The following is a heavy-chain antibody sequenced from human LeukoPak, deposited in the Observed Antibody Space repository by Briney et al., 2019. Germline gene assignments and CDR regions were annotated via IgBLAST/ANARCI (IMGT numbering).Heavy chain of an antibody. V-gene: IGHV4-39*07. CDR1: GGSISSSSYY. CDR2: IYYSGST. CDR3: ARAPVWFGFFDY. D-gene: IGHD3-10*01. J-gene: IGHJ4*02. Sequence: SETLSLTCTVSGGSISSSSYYWGWIRQPPGKGLEWIGSIYYSGSTYYNPSLKSRVTISVDTSKNQFSLKLSSVTAADTAVYYCARAPVWFGFFDYWGQGTLVTVSS.